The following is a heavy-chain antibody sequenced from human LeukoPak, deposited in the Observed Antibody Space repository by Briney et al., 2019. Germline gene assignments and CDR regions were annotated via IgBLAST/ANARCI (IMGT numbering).Heavy chain of an antibody. CDR2: IWYDGSSK. J-gene: IGHJ4*02. D-gene: IGHD5-18*01. CDR3: AREGNTAMVELDY. Sequence: RSLRLSCAASGFTFSSYGMHWGRQAPGKGLEGVAVIWYDGSSKYYADSVKGRFTISRDNSKNTLYLQMNSLRAEDTAVYYCAREGNTAMVELDYWGQGTLVTVSS. CDR1: GFTFSSYG. V-gene: IGHV3-33*01.